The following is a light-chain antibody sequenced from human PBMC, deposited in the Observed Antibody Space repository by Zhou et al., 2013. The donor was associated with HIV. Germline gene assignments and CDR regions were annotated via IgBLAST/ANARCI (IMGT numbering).Light chain of an antibody. CDR2: LAS. Sequence: DVVMTQSPLSLSVSPGEPASISCRSSESLLYNGHNHLDWYLQKPGQSPQLLIYLASNRATGVPDRFSGSGLGTDFTLKISRVEAEDVGVYYCMQALQTPPAFGQGTRLEIK. V-gene: IGKV2-28*01. CDR1: ESLLYNGHNH. J-gene: IGKJ5*01. CDR3: MQALQTPPA.